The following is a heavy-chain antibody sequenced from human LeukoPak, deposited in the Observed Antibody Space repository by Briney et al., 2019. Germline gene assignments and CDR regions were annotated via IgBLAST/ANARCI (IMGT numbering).Heavy chain of an antibody. V-gene: IGHV4-34*01. J-gene: IGHJ4*02. Sequence: PGGSLRLSCAASGFTFSSYAMSWIRQPPGKGLEWIGEINHSGSTNYNPSLKSRVTISVDTSKNQFSLKLSSVTAADTAVYYCASGFDSSGYYLFGYWGQGTLVTVSS. CDR1: GFTFSSYA. CDR2: INHSGST. CDR3: ASGFDSSGYYLFGY. D-gene: IGHD3-22*01.